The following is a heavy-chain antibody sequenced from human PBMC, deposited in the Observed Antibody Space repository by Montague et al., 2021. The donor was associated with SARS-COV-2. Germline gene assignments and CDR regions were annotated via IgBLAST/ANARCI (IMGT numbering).Heavy chain of an antibody. V-gene: IGHV4-34*01. CDR3: ARGGGNILTNYYYYYYLDV. D-gene: IGHD4-23*01. CDR1: GGSFSGWY. J-gene: IGHJ6*03. Sequence: SETLSLTCAVYGGSFSGWYWSWVRQPPGKGLEWIGEINRRGNTIYNPSLKSRVPISEDTSTSQFSLKLSSVTAADTAVYYCARGGGNILTNYYYYYYLDVWGTGTTVTVSS. CDR2: INRRGNT.